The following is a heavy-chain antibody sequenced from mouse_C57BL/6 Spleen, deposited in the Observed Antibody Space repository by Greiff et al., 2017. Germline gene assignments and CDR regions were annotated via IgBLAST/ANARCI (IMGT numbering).Heavy chain of an antibody. D-gene: IGHD2-4*01. J-gene: IGHJ3*01. CDR1: GFNIKDYY. CDR2: IDPEDGDT. CDR3: TTWTYDYDRAY. Sequence: VQLQQSGAELVRPGASVKLSCTASGFNIKDYYMLWVKQRPEQGLEWIGRIDPEDGDTEYAPKFQGKATMTADTSSNTAYLQLSSLTSEDTAVYYCTTWTYDYDRAYWGQGTLVTVSA. V-gene: IGHV14-1*01.